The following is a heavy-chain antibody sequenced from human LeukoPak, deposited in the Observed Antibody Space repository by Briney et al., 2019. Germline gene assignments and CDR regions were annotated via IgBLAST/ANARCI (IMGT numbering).Heavy chain of an antibody. CDR3: ARPYYDSSAPPYDY. CDR1: GYAFTSYG. J-gene: IGHJ4*02. D-gene: IGHD3-22*01. V-gene: IGHV1-18*01. Sequence: ASVKVSCKASGYAFTSYGISWVRQAPGQGLEWMGWISAYNGNTNYAQKLQGRVTMTTDTSTSTAYMELRSLRSDDTAVYYCARPYYDSSAPPYDYWGQGTLVTVSS. CDR2: ISAYNGNT.